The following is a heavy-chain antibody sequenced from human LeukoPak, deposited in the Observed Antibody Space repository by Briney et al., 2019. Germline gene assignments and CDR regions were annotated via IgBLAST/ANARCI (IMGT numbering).Heavy chain of an antibody. D-gene: IGHD1-1*01. CDR3: ARGRVSSSTWYSTYYYYFYMDV. J-gene: IGHJ6*03. CDR1: DDSITMYY. Sequence: SEALSLTCSVSDDSITMYYWTWIRQPPGKGLEWIGYVDHTGSTNFNPSLNGRVSISRDTTKNLFSLRLRSVTAADTAVYFCARGRVSSSTWYSTYYYYFYMDVWGKGTTVTVSS. CDR2: VDHTGST. V-gene: IGHV4-59*01.